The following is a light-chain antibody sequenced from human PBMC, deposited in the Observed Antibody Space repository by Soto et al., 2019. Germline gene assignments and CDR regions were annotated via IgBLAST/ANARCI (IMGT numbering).Light chain of an antibody. V-gene: IGKV3-11*01. CDR1: QSVSTY. J-gene: IGKJ1*01. CDR3: QKRTNWPPGT. Sequence: EIVLTQSPGTLSLSPGERATLSCRASQSVSTYLAWYQQKPGQAPRLLIYDASNRATGIPARFSGSGSGTDFTLSISSREPEDFAVYYCQKRTNWPPGTFGQGTKVEIK. CDR2: DAS.